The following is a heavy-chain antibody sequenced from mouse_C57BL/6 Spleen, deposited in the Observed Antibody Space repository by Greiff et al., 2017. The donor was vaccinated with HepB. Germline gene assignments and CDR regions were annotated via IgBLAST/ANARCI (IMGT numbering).Heavy chain of an antibody. CDR1: GYTFTSYG. CDR2: IYPRSGNT. J-gene: IGHJ3*01. CDR3: ARENSSGYVRAWFAY. V-gene: IGHV1-81*01. D-gene: IGHD3-2*02. Sequence: QVQLKESGAELARPGASVKLSCKASGYTFTSYGISWVKQRTGQGLEWIGEIYPRSGNTYYNEKFKGKATLTADKSSSTAYMELRSLTSEDSAVYFCARENSSGYVRAWFAYWVQGTLVTVSA.